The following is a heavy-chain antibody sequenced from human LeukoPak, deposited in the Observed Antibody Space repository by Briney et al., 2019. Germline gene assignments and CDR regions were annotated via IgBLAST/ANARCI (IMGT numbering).Heavy chain of an antibody. D-gene: IGHD5-18*01. Sequence: SETLSLTCTVSVGSISSSSAYWGWIRQPPGKGLEWIGSTYYSKNTYYNPSLKSRVTISADTSKNQFSLTLGSVSATDTAVYYCVSPRAFSYGYFDYWGQGTLVTVSS. V-gene: IGHV4-39*01. J-gene: IGHJ4*02. CDR1: VGSISSSSAY. CDR3: VSPRAFSYGYFDY. CDR2: TYYSKNT.